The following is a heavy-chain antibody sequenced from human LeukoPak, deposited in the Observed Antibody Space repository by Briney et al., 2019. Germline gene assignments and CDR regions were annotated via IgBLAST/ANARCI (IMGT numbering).Heavy chain of an antibody. CDR1: GGSISNNNW. V-gene: IGHV4-4*02. Sequence: PSETLSLTYAVSGGSISNNNWWSWVRQPPGKGLEWIGEIYHSGSTNYNPSLKSRVTISVDESKNQFSLKLSSVTAADTAVYYCARGANVDIGAFDIWGQGTVVTVSA. CDR3: ARGANVDIGAFDI. CDR2: IYHSGST. D-gene: IGHD5-12*01. J-gene: IGHJ3*02.